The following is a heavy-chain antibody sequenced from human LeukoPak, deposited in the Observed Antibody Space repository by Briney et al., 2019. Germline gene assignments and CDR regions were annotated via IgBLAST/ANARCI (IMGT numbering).Heavy chain of an antibody. CDR1: GGSISSGSYY. V-gene: IGHV4-61*02. CDR2: IYTSGST. J-gene: IGHJ4*02. D-gene: IGHD3-3*01. CDR3: ARDQGQQHDLDY. Sequence: PSQTLSLTCTVSGGSISSGSYYWSWIRQPAGKGLEWIGRIYTSGSTNYNPSLKSRVTISVDTSKNQFSLKLSSVTAADTAVYYCARDQGQQHDLDYWGQGTLVTVSS.